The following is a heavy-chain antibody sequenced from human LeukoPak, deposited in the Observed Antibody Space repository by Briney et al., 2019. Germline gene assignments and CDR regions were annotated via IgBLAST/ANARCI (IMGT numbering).Heavy chain of an antibody. V-gene: IGHV1-69*05. CDR2: IIPIFGTA. J-gene: IGHJ4*02. CDR3: ARSSRIQLWFLFGY. D-gene: IGHD5-18*01. Sequence: ASVKVSCKASGGTFSSYAISWVRQAPGQGLEWMGGIIPIFGTANYAQKFQGRVTITTDESTSTACMELSSLRSEDTAVYYCARSSRIQLWFLFGYWGQGTLVTVSS. CDR1: GGTFSSYA.